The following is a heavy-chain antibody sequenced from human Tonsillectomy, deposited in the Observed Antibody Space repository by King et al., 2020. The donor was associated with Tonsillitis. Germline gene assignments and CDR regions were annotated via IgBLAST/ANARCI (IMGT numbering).Heavy chain of an antibody. CDR2: ISGNGGST. CDR3: AKSVDYAYNHYMDV. D-gene: IGHD4-17*01. J-gene: IGHJ6*03. CDR1: GFTFDDYA. V-gene: IGHV3-43*02. Sequence: VQLVESGGGVVQPGGSLRLSCAASGFTFDDYAMHWVRQAPGKGLEWVSLISGNGGSTYYAYSVKGRFTISRDNSKNSLYLQMSRLRIDETALYYCAKSVDYAYNHYMDVWGKGPTVTVSS.